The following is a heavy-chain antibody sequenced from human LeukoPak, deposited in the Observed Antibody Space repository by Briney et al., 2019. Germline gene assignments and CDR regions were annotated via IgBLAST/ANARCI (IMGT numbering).Heavy chain of an antibody. CDR1: GFTFSNYY. CDR2: ISRRSETT. D-gene: IGHD3-22*01. Sequence: GGSLRLSCAASGFTFSNYYFNWVRQAPGKGLEWVSYISRRSETTYYADSVKGRFTISRDNANNSLYLQMNSLRAEDTAVYYCAKGDWVYYDSSGLYYFDYWGQGTLVTVSS. V-gene: IGHV3-48*04. CDR3: AKGDWVYYDSSGLYYFDY. J-gene: IGHJ4*02.